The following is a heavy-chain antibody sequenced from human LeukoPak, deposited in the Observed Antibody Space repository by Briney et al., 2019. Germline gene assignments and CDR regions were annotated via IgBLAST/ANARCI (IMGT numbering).Heavy chain of an antibody. CDR1: GGSINGYY. Sequence: SETLSLTCNVSGGSINGYYGTWIRQPPQKGLEWIGYMFYNGNTNYNPSLKSRVTISVDTSQNQISLRLASVTAADTGIYHCARLTREDGVDVWGQGTTVTVSS. J-gene: IGHJ6*02. V-gene: IGHV4-59*01. CDR2: MFYNGNT. CDR3: ARLTREDGVDV.